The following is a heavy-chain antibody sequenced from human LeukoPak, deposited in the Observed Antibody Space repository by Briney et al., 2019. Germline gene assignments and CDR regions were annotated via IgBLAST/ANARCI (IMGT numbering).Heavy chain of an antibody. CDR3: ARDSSSWFDY. D-gene: IGHD6-13*01. CDR2: IYHSGST. J-gene: IGHJ4*02. V-gene: IGHV4-30-2*01. Sequence: SETLSLTCTVSGGSISSGGYYWSWIRQPPGKGLEWIGYIYHSGSTYYNPSLKSRVTISVDTSKNQFSLKLSSVTAADTAVYYCARDSSSWFDYWGQGTLVTVSS. CDR1: GGSISSGGYY.